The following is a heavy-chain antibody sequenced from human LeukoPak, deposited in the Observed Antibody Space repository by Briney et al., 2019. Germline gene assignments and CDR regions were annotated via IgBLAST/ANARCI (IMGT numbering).Heavy chain of an antibody. CDR2: IYPGDSDT. J-gene: IGHJ4*02. CDR3: ARPNSFDYYDSSGIFDY. CDR1: GYSFTSYW. Sequence: GESLKISGKSSGYSFTSYWIGWVRQMPGKGLEWMGIIYPGDSDTRYSPSFQGQVTISDDKSISTAYLQWSSLKASDTAMYYCARPNSFDYYDSSGIFDYWGQGTLVTVSS. D-gene: IGHD3-22*01. V-gene: IGHV5-51*01.